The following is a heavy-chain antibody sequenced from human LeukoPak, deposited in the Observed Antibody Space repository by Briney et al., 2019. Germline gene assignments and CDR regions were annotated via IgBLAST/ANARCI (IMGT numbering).Heavy chain of an antibody. CDR3: ATGSSSSNGGDFDY. CDR1: GYTLTELS. V-gene: IGHV1-24*01. D-gene: IGHD6-6*01. J-gene: IGHJ4*02. Sequence: ASVKVSCKVSGYTLTELSMHWVRQAPGKGLEWMGGFDPEDGETIYAQKFQGRVTMTEDTSTDTAYMELGSLRSEDTAVYYCATGSSSSNGGDFDYWGQGTLVTVSS. CDR2: FDPEDGET.